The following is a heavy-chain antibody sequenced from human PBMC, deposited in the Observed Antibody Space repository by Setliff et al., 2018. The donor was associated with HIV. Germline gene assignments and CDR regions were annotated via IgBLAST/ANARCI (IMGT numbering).Heavy chain of an antibody. D-gene: IGHD6-13*01. J-gene: IGHJ6*04. V-gene: IGHV1-2*06. CDR1: GYTFTGYY. CDR3: ARGWATGADSSPLDV. Sequence: ASVKVSCKASGYTFTGYYMHWVRQAPGQGLEWMGRINPNSGGTKYAQKFQGRVTMTRDTSISTAYMELNRLISDDTAVYYCARGWATGADSSPLDVWGKGTTVTVSS. CDR2: INPNSGGT.